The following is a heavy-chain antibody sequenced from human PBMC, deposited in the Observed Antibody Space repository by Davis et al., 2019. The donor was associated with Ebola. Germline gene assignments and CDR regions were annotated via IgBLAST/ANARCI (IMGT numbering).Heavy chain of an antibody. J-gene: IGHJ4*02. CDR2: ISYDGSNK. CDR3: AKSITIFGVVIMFDY. CDR1: GFTFSSYW. V-gene: IGHV3-30*18. Sequence: GESLKISCAASGFTFSSYWMSWVRQAPGKGLEWVAVISYDGSNKYYADSVKGRFTISRDNSKNTLYLQMNSLRAEDTAVYYCAKSITIFGVVIMFDYWGQGTLVTVSS. D-gene: IGHD3-3*01.